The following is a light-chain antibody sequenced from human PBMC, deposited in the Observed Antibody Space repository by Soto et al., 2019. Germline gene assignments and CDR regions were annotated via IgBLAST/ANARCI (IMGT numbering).Light chain of an antibody. Sequence: DIVMTQSPESLAVSLGERATITCKSSRTLFNIPKNKNYLTWYQQKPGQPPKVLIYWSSTQESGLPNRFSGSGSGTDFTLTISSLQAEDVAVYYCQQYYTTPTFGQGTKVEL. V-gene: IGKV4-1*01. CDR2: WSS. CDR1: RTLFNIPKNKNY. J-gene: IGKJ1*01. CDR3: QQYYTTPT.